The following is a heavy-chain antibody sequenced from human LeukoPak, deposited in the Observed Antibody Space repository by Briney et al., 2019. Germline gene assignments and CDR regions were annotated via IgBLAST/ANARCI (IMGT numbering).Heavy chain of an antibody. V-gene: IGHV7-4-1*01. CDR1: GYTFSKYA. CDR2: INTNTGDP. CDR3: ARDQGSGWTGNYHYYGMDV. Sequence: ASVKVSCKASGYTFSKYALNWVRQAPGQGLEWKGWINTNTGDPTYAPGFTGRFVFSLDTSVSTAYLQIDSLKTDDTAVYYCARDQGSGWTGNYHYYGMDVWGQGTTVSVSS. J-gene: IGHJ6*02. D-gene: IGHD2-15*01.